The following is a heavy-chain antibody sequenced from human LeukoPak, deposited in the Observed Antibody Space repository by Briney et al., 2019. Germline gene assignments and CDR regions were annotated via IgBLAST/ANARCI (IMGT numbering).Heavy chain of an antibody. CDR2: INPNSGIT. Sequence: ASVKVSCKAPGYTFTIYYMHWVRQAPGQGLEWMGIINPNSGITNYAQKFQARVSMTRDTSTSTVYMELSILRSEDTALYYCARGGGGLDYWGQGTLVTVSS. CDR3: ARGGGGLDY. J-gene: IGHJ4*02. D-gene: IGHD2-15*01. CDR1: GYTFTIYY. V-gene: IGHV1-46*01.